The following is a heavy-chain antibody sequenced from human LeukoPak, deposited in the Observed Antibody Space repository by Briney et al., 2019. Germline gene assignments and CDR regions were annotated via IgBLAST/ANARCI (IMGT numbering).Heavy chain of an antibody. J-gene: IGHJ5*02. V-gene: IGHV4-59*08. CDR1: GGSISSYY. Sequence: PSETLSLTCTVSGGSISSYYWSWIRQPPGKGLEWIGYIYYSGSTNYNPSLKSRVTISVDTSKNQFSLKLSSVTAADTAVYYCARRGRQAGWFDPWGQGTLVTVSS. CDR2: IYYSGST. D-gene: IGHD6-25*01. CDR3: ARRGRQAGWFDP.